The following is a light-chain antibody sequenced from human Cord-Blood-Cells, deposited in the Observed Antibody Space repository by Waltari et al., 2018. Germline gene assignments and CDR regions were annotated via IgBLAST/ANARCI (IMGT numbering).Light chain of an antibody. Sequence: DIQMTHSPSTVSASVADRVTITCRARLGVSNWLAWYQQKPRKAPKLLIYAASSLRSGVPSRCSGSGSGTYFTLTVSIRQPEDFATYYCGQANRFPLTFGGGTKVGIK. V-gene: IGKV1-12*01. CDR1: LGVSNW. CDR3: GQANRFPLT. J-gene: IGKJ4*01. CDR2: AAS.